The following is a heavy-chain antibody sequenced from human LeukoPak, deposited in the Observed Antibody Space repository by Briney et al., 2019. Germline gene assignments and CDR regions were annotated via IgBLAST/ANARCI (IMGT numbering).Heavy chain of an antibody. J-gene: IGHJ6*02. D-gene: IGHD2-21*02. Sequence: PSETLSLTCTVSGGSISSYYWSWIRQPPGKGLEWIGYIYYGGSTNYNPSLKSRVTISVDTSRNQFSLKLSSVTAADTAVYYCARAGTAKYYYYGMDVWGQGTTVTVSS. CDR3: ARAGTAKYYYYGMDV. CDR2: IYYGGST. V-gene: IGHV4-59*01. CDR1: GGSISSYY.